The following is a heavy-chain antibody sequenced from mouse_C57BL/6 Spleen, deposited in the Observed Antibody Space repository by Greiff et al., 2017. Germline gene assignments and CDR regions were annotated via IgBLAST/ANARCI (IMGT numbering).Heavy chain of an antibody. V-gene: IGHV1-55*01. CDR3: ARDPSFITTVAGY. D-gene: IGHD1-1*01. CDR2: IYPGSGST. Sequence: QVQLQQPGAELVKPGASVKMSCKASGYTFTSYWITWVKQRPGQGLEWIGDIYPGSGSTNYNEKFKSKATLTVDTSSSTAYMQLSSLTSEDSAVYYCARDPSFITTVAGYWGQGTTLTVSS. CDR1: GYTFTSYW. J-gene: IGHJ2*01.